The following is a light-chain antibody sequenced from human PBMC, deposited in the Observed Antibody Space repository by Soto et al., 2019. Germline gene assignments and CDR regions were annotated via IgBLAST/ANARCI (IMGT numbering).Light chain of an antibody. V-gene: IGKV3-11*01. CDR3: QQRSYWTKT. CDR2: EAS. J-gene: IGKJ1*01. Sequence: GFKQSPGTVSLSPGDRATLSCRASQRVRTFLAWYQQRPGQAPRLLISEASNRDTGIPARFIGSGAGPARTRAISSLEPEDVEVYCCQQRSYWTKTFGQGTKADNK. CDR1: QRVRTF.